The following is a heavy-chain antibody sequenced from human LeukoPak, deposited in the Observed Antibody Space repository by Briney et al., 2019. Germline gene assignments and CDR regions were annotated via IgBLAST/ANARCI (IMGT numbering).Heavy chain of an antibody. Sequence: GGSLRLSCAASGFNFSNYGMHWVRQAPGKGLEWVAFIRYDGTNIYYGDSVKGRFTISRDNSKNTLYLQMNSLRADDTAVYYCAEAYYYSYYMDVRGKGTTVTVSS. V-gene: IGHV3-30*02. J-gene: IGHJ6*03. CDR2: IRYDGTNI. CDR1: GFNFSNYG. CDR3: AEAYYYSYYMDV.